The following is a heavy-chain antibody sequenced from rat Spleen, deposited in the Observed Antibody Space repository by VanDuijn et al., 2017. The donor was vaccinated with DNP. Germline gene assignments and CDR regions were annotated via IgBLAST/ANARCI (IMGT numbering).Heavy chain of an antibody. Sequence: EVQLQESGSGLVKPSQSLSLTCSVTGSSITSNYWGWIRKFPGNKMEWIGHINYSGSTTYTPSLKSRISITRDTSKNQFFLQLNSVTTEDTATYYCARWGYYYFDYWGQGVMVTISS. CDR3: ARWGYYYFDY. D-gene: IGHD1-12*03. V-gene: IGHV3-1*01. CDR2: INYSGST. CDR1: GSSITSNY. J-gene: IGHJ2*01.